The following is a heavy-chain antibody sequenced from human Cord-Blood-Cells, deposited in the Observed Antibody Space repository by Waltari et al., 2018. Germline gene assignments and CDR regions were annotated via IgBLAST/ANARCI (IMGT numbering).Heavy chain of an antibody. Sequence: QVQLQQLGAGLLKPSETLSLTCAVYGGSFSGYYWSWIRQPPGKGLEWIGEINHSGSTNYNPALKSRVTRSVDTSKNQFSLKLSSVTAADTAVYYCARRGIAAAGTGGVDYWGQGTLVTVSS. CDR2: INHSGST. J-gene: IGHJ4*02. CDR3: ARRGIAAAGTGGVDY. CDR1: GGSFSGYY. V-gene: IGHV4-34*01. D-gene: IGHD6-13*01.